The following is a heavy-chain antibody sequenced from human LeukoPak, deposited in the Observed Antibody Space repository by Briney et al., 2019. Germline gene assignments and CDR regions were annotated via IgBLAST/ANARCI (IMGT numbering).Heavy chain of an antibody. D-gene: IGHD3-3*01. J-gene: IGHJ4*02. CDR3: AKDTYYDFWSPPDYFDY. V-gene: IGHV3-23*01. CDR1: GFTFSSYA. CDR2: ISGSGGST. Sequence: GGSLRLSCAASGFTFSSYAMSWVRQALGKGLEWVSAISGSGGSTYYADSVKGRFTISRDNSKNTLYLQMNSLRAEDTAVYYCAKDTYYDFWSPPDYFDYWGQGTPVTVSS.